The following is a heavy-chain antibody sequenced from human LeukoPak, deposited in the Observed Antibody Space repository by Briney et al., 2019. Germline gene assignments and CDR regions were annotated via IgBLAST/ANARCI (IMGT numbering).Heavy chain of an antibody. D-gene: IGHD6-13*01. V-gene: IGHV3-23*01. Sequence: PGGSLRLSCAASGFPFSSYAMSWVRQAPGKGLEWVSAISGCGGSTYYAASVKGRFTISRDNSKNTLYLQMNSRSAEVTAVYYCARARPSSSWHQFDYWGRGTLVTVSS. CDR1: GFPFSSYA. CDR2: ISGCGGST. CDR3: ARARPSSSWHQFDY. J-gene: IGHJ4*02.